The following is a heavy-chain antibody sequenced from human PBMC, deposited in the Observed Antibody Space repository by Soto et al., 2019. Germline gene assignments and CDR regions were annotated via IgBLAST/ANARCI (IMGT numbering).Heavy chain of an antibody. D-gene: IGHD5-12*01. CDR3: AREVEMATRDAFDI. Sequence: SVKVSCKASGGTFSSYAISWVRQAPGQGLEWMGGIIPIFGTANYAQKFQGRVTITADESTSTAYMELSSLRSEDTAVYYCAREVEMATRDAFDIWGQGTMVTVSS. V-gene: IGHV1-69*13. CDR2: IIPIFGTA. J-gene: IGHJ3*02. CDR1: GGTFSSYA.